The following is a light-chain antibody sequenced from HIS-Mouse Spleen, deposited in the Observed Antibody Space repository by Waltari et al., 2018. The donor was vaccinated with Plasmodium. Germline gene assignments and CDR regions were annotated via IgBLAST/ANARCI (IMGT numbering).Light chain of an antibody. J-gene: IGLJ3*02. CDR1: SSDVGSYNL. CDR3: CSYAGSSTFV. Sequence: QSALTQPASVSGSPGQSIPISCTGTSSDVGSYNLVPWYQQHPGKAPKLRIYEGSKRPSGVSNRFSGSKSGNTASLTISGLQAEDEADYYCCSYAGSSTFVFGGGTKLTVL. V-gene: IGLV2-23*03. CDR2: EGS.